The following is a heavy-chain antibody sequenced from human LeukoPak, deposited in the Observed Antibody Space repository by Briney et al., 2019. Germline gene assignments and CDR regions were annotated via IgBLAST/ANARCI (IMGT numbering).Heavy chain of an antibody. Sequence: AGGSLRLSCAASGSTFSSYSMNWVRQAPGKGLEWVSSISSSSSYIYYADSVKGRFTISRDNAKNSLYLQMNSLRAEDTAVYYCARVKEEDIVVVVAAPSYYMDVWGKGTTVTVSS. V-gene: IGHV3-21*01. CDR3: ARVKEEDIVVVVAAPSYYMDV. D-gene: IGHD2-15*01. CDR2: ISSSSSYI. CDR1: GSTFSSYS. J-gene: IGHJ6*03.